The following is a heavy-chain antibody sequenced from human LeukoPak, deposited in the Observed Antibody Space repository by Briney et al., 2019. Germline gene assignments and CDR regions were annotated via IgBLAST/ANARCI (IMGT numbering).Heavy chain of an antibody. V-gene: IGHV3-48*03. J-gene: IGHJ4*02. D-gene: IGHD3-22*01. CDR2: ISSGGTTM. Sequence: GGSLRLSCAASGFTFSSFEMNWGRQAPRKRLEWVSYISSGGTTMYYADSVKGRFTISRDNAKNSLYLQMNSLRAEDTAVYFCTVDTDYFEGLGFPRPALNDYWGQGTLVTVSS. CDR1: GFTFSSFE. CDR3: TVDTDYFEGLGFPRPALNDY.